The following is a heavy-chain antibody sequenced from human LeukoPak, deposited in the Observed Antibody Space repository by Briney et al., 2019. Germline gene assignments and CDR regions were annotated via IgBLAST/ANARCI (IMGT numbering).Heavy chain of an antibody. V-gene: IGHV4-4*07. D-gene: IGHD5-18*01. Sequence: PSETLSLTCTVSGGSISSYYWSWIRQPAGKGLEWIGRIYTSGSTNYNPSLKSRVTMSVDTSKNQFSLKLSSVTAADTAVYYCARAVPVDTAMVDAFDIWGQGTMVTVSS. J-gene: IGHJ3*02. CDR1: GGSISSYY. CDR2: IYTSGST. CDR3: ARAVPVDTAMVDAFDI.